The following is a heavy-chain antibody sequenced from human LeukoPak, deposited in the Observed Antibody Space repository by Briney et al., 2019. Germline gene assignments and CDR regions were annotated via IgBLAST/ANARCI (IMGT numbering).Heavy chain of an antibody. J-gene: IGHJ4*02. CDR2: ISAYNGNT. D-gene: IGHD6-13*01. V-gene: IGHV1-18*01. CDR3: ARDGPGIAAASYFRASADY. CDR1: GYTFTSYG. Sequence: ASVKVSCKASGYTFTSYGISWVRQAPGQGLEWMGWISAYNGNTNYAQRLQGRVTMTTDTSTSTAYMELRSLRSDDTAVYYCARDGPGIAAASYFRASADYWGQGTLVTVSS.